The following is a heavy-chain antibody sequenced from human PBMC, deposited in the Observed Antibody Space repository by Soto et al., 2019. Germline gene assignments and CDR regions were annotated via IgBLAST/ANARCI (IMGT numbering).Heavy chain of an antibody. Sequence: PGGSLRLACPPSGFPFSNYAMNWVRQATGNGLDYVSAISPNGITTYYSASVEDRLTISRDNSNNTLYVQMXTLRPEDTAMYYCAKVRYRELREMNWLDPLGPGTFVAVSS. V-gene: IGHV3-23*01. J-gene: IGHJ5*02. CDR1: GFPFSNYA. D-gene: IGHD1-1*01. CDR3: AKVRYRELREMNWLDP. CDR2: ISPNGITT.